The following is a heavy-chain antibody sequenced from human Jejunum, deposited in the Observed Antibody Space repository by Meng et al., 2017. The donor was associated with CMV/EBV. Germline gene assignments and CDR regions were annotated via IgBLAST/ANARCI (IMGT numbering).Heavy chain of an antibody. J-gene: IGHJ4*02. CDR1: GFTFSTCA. Sequence: SCEASGFTFSTCAMNWVRRGPRKGLEWVSGIRANDYRTFYAGSVRSRFTISRDNSKNAVYLEMNSLRAEDTAVYFCAKATDIDSWGQGTLVTVSS. D-gene: IGHD4-11*01. CDR2: IRANDYRT. CDR3: AKATDIDS. V-gene: IGHV3-23*01.